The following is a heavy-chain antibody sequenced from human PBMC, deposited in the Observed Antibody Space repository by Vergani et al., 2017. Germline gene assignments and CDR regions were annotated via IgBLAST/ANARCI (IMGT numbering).Heavy chain of an antibody. D-gene: IGHD3-10*01. CDR3: TTDITGVSYFDY. CDR2: IKSKAYGETT. J-gene: IGHJ4*02. Sequence: EVQLVESGGGLVKPGGSLRLPCAASGFTFSNAWMSRVRQAPGKGLEWVGRIKSKAYGETTDYAAPVKGRFTISRDDSKNTLFLQMNSLKIEDTAVYYCTTDITGVSYFDYWGQGTLVTVSS. V-gene: IGHV3-15*01. CDR1: GFTFSNAW.